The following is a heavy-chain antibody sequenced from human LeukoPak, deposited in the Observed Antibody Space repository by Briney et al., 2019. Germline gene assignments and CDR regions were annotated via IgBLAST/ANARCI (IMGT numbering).Heavy chain of an antibody. CDR3: ARDVPDYYYYGLDV. Sequence: GGSLGLSCVVSGFTFSDFWMTWVRQAPGKGLGWVANMNRDGSEKYYLDSVKGRFTISRDNAKNSLFLQMNSLRAEDTALYYCARDVPDYYYYGLDVWGQGTTVTVSS. J-gene: IGHJ6*02. CDR1: GFTFSDFW. V-gene: IGHV3-7*01. D-gene: IGHD2-2*01. CDR2: MNRDGSEK.